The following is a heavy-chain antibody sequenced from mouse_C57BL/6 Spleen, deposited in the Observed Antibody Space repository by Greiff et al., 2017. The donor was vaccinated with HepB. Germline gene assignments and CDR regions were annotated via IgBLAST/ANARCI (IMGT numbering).Heavy chain of an antibody. J-gene: IGHJ1*03. CDR3: ARSPLYYGSSHWYFDV. V-gene: IGHV1-64*01. D-gene: IGHD1-1*01. CDR1: GYTFTSYW. Sequence: QVQLQQPGAELVKPGASVKLSCKASGYTFTSYWMHWVKQRPGQGLEWIGMIHPNSGSTNYNEKFKSKATLTVDKSSSTAYMQLSSLTSEDSAVYYCARSPLYYGSSHWYFDVWGTGTTVTVSS. CDR2: IHPNSGST.